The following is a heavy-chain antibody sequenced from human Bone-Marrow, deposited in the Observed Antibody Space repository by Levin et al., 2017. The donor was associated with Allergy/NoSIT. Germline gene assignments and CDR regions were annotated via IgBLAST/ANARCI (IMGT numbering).Heavy chain of an antibody. V-gene: IGHV1-8*01. Sequence: GGSLRLSCRASGDIFPAPDINWVRQATGQGLEWMGWMNPHSGVTGYAEKFQGRLSLTRNTSIITAYMELSSLRSDDTAVYFCAFRLPPYYFSGMDVWGQGTTVTVSS. CDR2: MNPHSGVT. D-gene: IGHD1-14*01. CDR1: GDIFPAPD. J-gene: IGHJ6*02. CDR3: AFRLPPYYFSGMDV.